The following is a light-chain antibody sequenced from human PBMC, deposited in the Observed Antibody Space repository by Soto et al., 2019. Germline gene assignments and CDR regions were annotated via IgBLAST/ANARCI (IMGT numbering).Light chain of an antibody. V-gene: IGLV1-44*01. CDR2: SNN. CDR1: SSNIGSNT. J-gene: IGLJ1*01. CDR3: AAWYDSLNGPLYV. Sequence: QSVLTQPPSASGTPGQRVTISCSGSSSNIGSNTVNWYQQLPGTAPKRLIYSNNQRPSGVPVRFSGSKSGTSASLAISGLQSEDEDDYYCAAWYDSLNGPLYVFGTGTKLTVL.